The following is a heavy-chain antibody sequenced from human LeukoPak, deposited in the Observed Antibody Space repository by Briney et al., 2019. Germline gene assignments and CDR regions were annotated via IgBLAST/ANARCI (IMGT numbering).Heavy chain of an antibody. J-gene: IGHJ4*02. CDR3: VRGSTLRHYQY. D-gene: IGHD3-16*01. Sequence: SETLSLTCTVSGGSISSYYWNWIRQPPGKGLEWIGYIFYSGSTNYNPSLKSRVTISVDTSKNQFSLKLSSVTAADTAVYYCVRGSTLRHYQYWGQGTLVTVSS. CDR1: GGSISSYY. CDR2: IFYSGST. V-gene: IGHV4-59*08.